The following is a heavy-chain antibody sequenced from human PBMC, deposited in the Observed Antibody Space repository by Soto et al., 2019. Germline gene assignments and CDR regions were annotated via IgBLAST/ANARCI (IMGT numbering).Heavy chain of an antibody. V-gene: IGHV1-69*13. CDR3: ARHTLSSFAMDV. D-gene: IGHD3-10*02. Sequence: ASVKVSCKASGDTFSSYAISWVRQAPGKGLEWMGKIIPTFGRTNYAQKFQGRLTISADDSTSTAYMELSSLVAEDTAVYYCARHTLSSFAMDVWGQGTTVTVSS. CDR1: GDTFSSYA. J-gene: IGHJ6*02. CDR2: IIPTFGRT.